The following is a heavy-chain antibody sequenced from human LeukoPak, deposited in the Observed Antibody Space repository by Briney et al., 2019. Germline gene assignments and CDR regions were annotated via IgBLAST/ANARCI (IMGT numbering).Heavy chain of an antibody. CDR1: GFTFNTYG. V-gene: IGHV3-48*01. CDR3: EAMVYAHFDC. CDR2: ISSDSSNT. Sequence: PGGSLRLSCAASGFTFNTYGMNWVRQAPGKGLEWISYISSDSSNTYYADSVKGRFIISRDNAKNSLFLHMNSLRAEDTAVYYCEAMVYAHFDCWGQGALVTVSS. D-gene: IGHD2-8*01. J-gene: IGHJ4*02.